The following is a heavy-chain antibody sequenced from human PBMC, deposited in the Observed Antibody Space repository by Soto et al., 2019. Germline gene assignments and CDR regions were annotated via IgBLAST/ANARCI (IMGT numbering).Heavy chain of an antibody. CDR1: GFTFSVYS. J-gene: IGHJ4*02. CDR2: VTANGVST. V-gene: IGHV3-23*01. Sequence: GGSLRLSCAATGFTFSVYSITWVRQAPGKGLEWVSAVTANGVSTYSADSVKGRFTISRDNSKNTLYLQMNSLGAEDTGVYYCATQYYYNHWGPGTLVTVSS. CDR3: ATQYYYNH. D-gene: IGHD4-4*01.